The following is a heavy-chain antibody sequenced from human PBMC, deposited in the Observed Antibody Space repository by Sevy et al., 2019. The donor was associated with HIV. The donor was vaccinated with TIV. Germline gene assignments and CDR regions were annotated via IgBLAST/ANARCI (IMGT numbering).Heavy chain of an antibody. D-gene: IGHD2-2*01. CDR2: INHSGST. J-gene: IGHJ5*02. CDR3: ARAPPVVVVPGAPSWFDP. CDR1: GGSFSGYY. Sequence: SETLSLTCAVYGGSFSGYYWNWIRQTPGKGLEWIGEINHSGSTNYNPSLKSRVTISVDTSKNQFYLRLNSVTAADTAVYYCARAPPVVVVPGAPSWFDPWGQGTLVTVS. V-gene: IGHV4-34*01.